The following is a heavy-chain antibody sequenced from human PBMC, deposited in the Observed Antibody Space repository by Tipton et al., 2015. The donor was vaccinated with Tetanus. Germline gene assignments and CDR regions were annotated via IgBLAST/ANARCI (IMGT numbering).Heavy chain of an antibody. CDR2: IYSGGST. CDR3: ARDGGQQLAPDHYYGMDV. J-gene: IGHJ6*02. V-gene: IGHV3-66*01. Sequence: SLRLSCAASGFTVSSNYMSWVRQAPGKGLEWVSVIYSGGSTYYADSVKGRFTISRDNSKNTLYLQMNSLRAEDTAVYYCARDGGQQLAPDHYYGMDVWGQGTTVTVSS. CDR1: GFTVSSNY. D-gene: IGHD6-13*01.